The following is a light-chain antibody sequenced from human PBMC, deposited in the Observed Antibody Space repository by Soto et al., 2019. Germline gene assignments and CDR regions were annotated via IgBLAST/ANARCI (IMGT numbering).Light chain of an antibody. J-gene: IGKJ4*01. CDR3: QQYNSYSLT. CDR1: QSISSW. V-gene: IGKV1-5*01. Sequence: DIQMTQSPSTLSASVGDRVTITCRASQSISSWLAWYQQKPGKAPKLLIYDASILESGVPSRFSGSGSGTEFTPTISSLQPDDFATYYCQQYNSYSLTFGGGTKVDIK. CDR2: DAS.